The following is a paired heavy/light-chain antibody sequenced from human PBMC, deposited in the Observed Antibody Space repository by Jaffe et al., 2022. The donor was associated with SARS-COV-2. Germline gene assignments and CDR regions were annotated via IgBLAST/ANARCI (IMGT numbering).Heavy chain of an antibody. Sequence: QVQLVESGGGVVQPGRSLRLSCAASGFTFSSYAMHWVRQAPGKGLEWVAVISYDGSNKYYADSVKGRFTISRDNSKNTLYLQMNSLRAEDTAVYYCARGWWIYDSSGYPDYWGQGTLVTVSS. D-gene: IGHD3-22*01. V-gene: IGHV3-30-3*01. CDR1: GFTFSSYA. J-gene: IGHJ4*02. CDR2: ISYDGSNK. CDR3: ARGWWIYDSSGYPDY.
Light chain of an antibody. CDR1: QGISSA. Sequence: AIQLTQSPSSLSASVGDRVTITCRASQGISSALAWYQQKPGKAPKLLIYDASSLESGVPSRFSGSGSGTDFTLTISSLQPEDFATYYCQQFNNYPHLLTFGGGTKVEIK. V-gene: IGKV1D-13*01. J-gene: IGKJ4*01. CDR2: DAS. CDR3: QQFNNYPHLLT.